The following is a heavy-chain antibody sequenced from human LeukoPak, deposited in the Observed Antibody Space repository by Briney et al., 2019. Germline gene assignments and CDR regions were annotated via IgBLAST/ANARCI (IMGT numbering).Heavy chain of an antibody. CDR2: IYYSGSI. V-gene: IGHV4-30-4*08. Sequence: SETLSLTCTVSGGSISSGDYYWSWIRQPPGKGLEWIGYIYYSGSIYCNPSLKSQITMSVDSSKNQFSLNLSSVTAADTAVYYCARKFRYYDSSGYYVDYWGQGTLVTVSS. J-gene: IGHJ4*02. CDR3: ARKFRYYDSSGYYVDY. CDR1: GGSISSGDYY. D-gene: IGHD3-22*01.